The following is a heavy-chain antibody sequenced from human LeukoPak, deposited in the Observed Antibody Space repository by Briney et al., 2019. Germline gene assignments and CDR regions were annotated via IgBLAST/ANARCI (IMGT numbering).Heavy chain of an antibody. Sequence: GGSLRLTCAASGFTVSSNYMSWVRQAPGKGLEWVSVIYSGGSTYYADSVKGRFTISRDNSKNTLYLQMNSLRAEDTAVHYSARAWSGYSSGWYGVYWGQGTLVTVSS. D-gene: IGHD6-19*01. CDR1: GFTVSSNY. J-gene: IGHJ4*02. CDR2: IYSGGST. V-gene: IGHV3-66*02. CDR3: ARAWSGYSSGWYGVY.